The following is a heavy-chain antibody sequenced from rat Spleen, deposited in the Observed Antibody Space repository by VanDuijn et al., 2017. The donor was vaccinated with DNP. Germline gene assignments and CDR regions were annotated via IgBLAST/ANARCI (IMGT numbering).Heavy chain of an antibody. V-gene: IGHV5S10*01. CDR3: ARHYGGYSYYWYFDF. CDR1: GFSFSDYN. D-gene: IGHD1-11*01. J-gene: IGHJ1*01. CDR2: IIYGGDRT. Sequence: EVQLVESGGGLVQPGRSLKLSCTASGFSFSDYNMAWVRQAPKKGLDWVASIIYGGDRTYYRDSVKGRFTISRDNAKSTLYLQMDSLRSEDTATYYCARHYGGYSYYWYFDFWGPGTMVTVSS.